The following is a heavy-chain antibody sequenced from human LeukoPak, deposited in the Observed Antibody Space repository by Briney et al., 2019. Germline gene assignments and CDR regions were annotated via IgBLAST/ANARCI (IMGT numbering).Heavy chain of an antibody. Sequence: SETLSLTCTVSGGSISSYYWSWIRQPPGKGLEWIGYTHYSGSTDYNPSLKTRVTISVDTSKNQFSLKLSSVTAADTAVYYCARGAAGTVPFDYWGQGTLVTVSS. CDR1: GGSISSYY. CDR3: ARGAAGTVPFDY. D-gene: IGHD6-13*01. CDR2: THYSGST. V-gene: IGHV4-59*08. J-gene: IGHJ4*02.